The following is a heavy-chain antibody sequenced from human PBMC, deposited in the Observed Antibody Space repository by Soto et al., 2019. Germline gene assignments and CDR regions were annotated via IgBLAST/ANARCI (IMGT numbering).Heavy chain of an antibody. CDR3: ARDFKESQYYYYCMDV. CDR1: GFTFSSNS. D-gene: IGHD3-10*01. CDR2: ISSGSNYT. V-gene: IGHV3-21*06. J-gene: IGHJ6*03. Sequence: EVQLVESGGGLVKPGGSLRLSCVVSGFTFSSNSMNWVRQAPGKGLEWVSSISSGSNYTYYADSVKGRFTISRDNAKNSVYLQMNSLRADDTALYYCARDFKESQYYYYCMDVWGKGTTVTVSS.